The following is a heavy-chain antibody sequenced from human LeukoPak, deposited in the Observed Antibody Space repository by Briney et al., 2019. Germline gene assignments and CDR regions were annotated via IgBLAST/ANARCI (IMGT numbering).Heavy chain of an antibody. CDR2: INHSGST. CDR1: GGSFSGYY. J-gene: IGHJ3*02. CDR3: ARGPQNLPSRAHGRDAFDI. V-gene: IGHV4-34*01. D-gene: IGHD1-14*01. Sequence: PSETLSLTCAVYGGSFSGYYWSWIRQPPGKGLEWIGEINHSGSTNYNPSLKSRVTISVDTSKTQFSLKLSSVTAADTAVYYCARGPQNLPSRAHGRDAFDIWGQGTMVTVSS.